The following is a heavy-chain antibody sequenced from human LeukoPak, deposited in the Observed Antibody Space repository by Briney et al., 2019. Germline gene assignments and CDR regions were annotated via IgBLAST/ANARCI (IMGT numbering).Heavy chain of an antibody. Sequence: PSETLSLTCTVSGDSVRTYHWNWIRQSPGKGLEWIGSAHYSGSGNHNPSLKSQLTISVDTSKNQVSLKLSSITAADTAVYYCARDEINYGSGSYFDFWGQGTLVTVSS. CDR1: GDSVRTYH. CDR3: ARDEINYGSGSYFDF. CDR2: AHYSGSG. J-gene: IGHJ4*02. V-gene: IGHV4-59*02. D-gene: IGHD3-10*01.